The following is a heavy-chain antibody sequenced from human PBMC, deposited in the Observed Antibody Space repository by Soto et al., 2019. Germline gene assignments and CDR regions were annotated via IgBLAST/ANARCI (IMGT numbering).Heavy chain of an antibody. D-gene: IGHD2-15*01. V-gene: IGHV4-59*01. CDR2: IYYSGST. CDR1: GGSISNYF. CDR3: VRLLPQEGYWYFDL. J-gene: IGHJ2*01. Sequence: QVQLQESGPGLVKPSETLSLTCTVSGGSISNYFWSWIRQPPGKGLEWIGYIYYSGSTNYNPSLRSRVTISVDTSKNQFSLKLNSVTAADSAVYYCVRLLPQEGYWYFDLWGRGTLVTVSS.